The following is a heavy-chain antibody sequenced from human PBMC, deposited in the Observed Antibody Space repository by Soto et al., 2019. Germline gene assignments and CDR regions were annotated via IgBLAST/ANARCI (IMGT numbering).Heavy chain of an antibody. V-gene: IGHV1-3*01. J-gene: IGHJ4*02. CDR2: INAGNGNT. CDR3: ARSSGYYYVDY. D-gene: IGHD3-22*01. CDR1: VYTFTSYA. Sequence: QVQLVQSGAEVKKPGASVKVSCKASVYTFTSYAMHWVRQAPGQRLEWLGWINAGNGNTKYSQKFQGRVTITRDTSASTAYMELSSLIAEDTAVYYCARSSGYYYVDYWGQGTLVTVSS.